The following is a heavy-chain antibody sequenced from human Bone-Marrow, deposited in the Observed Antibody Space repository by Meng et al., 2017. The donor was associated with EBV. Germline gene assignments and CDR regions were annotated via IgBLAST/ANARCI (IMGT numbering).Heavy chain of an antibody. V-gene: IGHV1-69*06. CDR3: ASESGRGYTPDY. CDR2: LIPMLGAP. D-gene: IGHD3-10*01. J-gene: IGHJ4*02. Sequence: QVKSVRSGAEVKKPGSSVKVSCKTSGGTISSDAISWVRQDPGQGLEWMGGLIPMLGAPNYAQKFQDRVTIIADKSTSIHYMELSSLRSADTAVYYCASESGRGYTPDYWGRGALVTVSS. CDR1: GGTISSDA.